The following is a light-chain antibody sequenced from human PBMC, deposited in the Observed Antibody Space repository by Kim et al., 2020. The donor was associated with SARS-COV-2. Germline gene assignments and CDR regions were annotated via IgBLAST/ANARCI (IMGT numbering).Light chain of an antibody. J-gene: IGKJ2*01. CDR3: QQYGSSPYT. CDR2: GAS. V-gene: IGKV3-20*01. Sequence: LAPGERGTRSCRASQSVSRSYLAWYQQNPGQAPRLLIYGASSRATGIPDRFSGSGSGTDFTLTISRLEPEDFAVYYCQQYGSSPYTFGQGTKLEIK. CDR1: QSVSRSY.